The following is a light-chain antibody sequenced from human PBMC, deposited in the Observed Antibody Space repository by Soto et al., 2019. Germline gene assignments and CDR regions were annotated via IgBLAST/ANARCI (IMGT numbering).Light chain of an antibody. Sequence: QSALTQPPSASGSPGQSVTISCTGTSSDVGGYNYVSWYQHHPGKAPKLMVSEVSKRPSGVPDRFSGSKSGNTASLTVSGLQAEDEADYYCSSYAGNNNPYVFGTGTKLTVL. V-gene: IGLV2-8*01. CDR2: EVS. J-gene: IGLJ1*01. CDR3: SSYAGNNNPYV. CDR1: SSDVGGYNY.